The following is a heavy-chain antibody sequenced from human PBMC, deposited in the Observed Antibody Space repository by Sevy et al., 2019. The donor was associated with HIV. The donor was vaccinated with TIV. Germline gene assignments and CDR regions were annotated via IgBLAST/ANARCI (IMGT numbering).Heavy chain of an antibody. D-gene: IGHD3-22*01. CDR1: GFHFNYHD. J-gene: IGHJ4*02. V-gene: IGHV3-21*06. CDR2: ISSNSKYL. CDR3: ARETGAAYYSDTSGFDY. Sequence: GGSLILSCATSGFHFNYHDMHWVRQAPGKGLEWVSSISSNSKYLYYADSVKGRFTVSRDNARSSLFLQLSDLRAGDTAVYYCARETGAAYYSDTSGFDYWGQGTLVTVSS.